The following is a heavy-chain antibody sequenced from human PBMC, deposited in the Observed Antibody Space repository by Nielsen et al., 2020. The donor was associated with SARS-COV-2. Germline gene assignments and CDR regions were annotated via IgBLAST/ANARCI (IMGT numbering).Heavy chain of an antibody. J-gene: IGHJ4*02. V-gene: IGHV3-15*01. CDR3: TTRPPPQGDFPLDF. CDR1: GFSFTNAW. D-gene: IGHD2-21*02. CDR2: IKSKADGGAT. Sequence: GGSLRLSCVPSGFSFTNAWMSWVRQAPGKGLEWVGRIKSKADGGATDYAAPVKGRFSISRDDSRSTQYLQMNSLESEDTAVYYCTTRPPPQGDFPLDFWGQGTLVTFSS.